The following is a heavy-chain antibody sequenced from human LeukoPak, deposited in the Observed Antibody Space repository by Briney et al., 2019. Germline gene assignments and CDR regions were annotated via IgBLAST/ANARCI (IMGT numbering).Heavy chain of an antibody. CDR2: IYYSGST. V-gene: IGHV4-31*03. CDR3: ARGGSSVPFDY. CDR1: GGSISSGGYY. Sequence: PSETLSLTCTVSGGSISSGGYYWSWIRQHPGKGLEWIGYIYYSGSTYYNPSLKSRVTISVDTSKNQFSLKLSSVTAADTAVYYCARGGSSVPFDYWGQGTLVTVSS. J-gene: IGHJ4*02. D-gene: IGHD6-19*01.